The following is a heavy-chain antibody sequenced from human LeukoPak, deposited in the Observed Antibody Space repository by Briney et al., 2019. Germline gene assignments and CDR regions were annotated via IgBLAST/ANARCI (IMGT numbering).Heavy chain of an antibody. D-gene: IGHD3-10*01. CDR3: ARHYYGSGSYYIGWFDP. CDR2: IYHSGST. CDR1: GGSISSGGYS. V-gene: IGHV4-30-2*01. Sequence: SETLSLTCAVSGGSISSGGYSWSWIRQPPGKGLEWIGYIYHSGSTYYNPSLKGRVTISVDRSKNQFSLKLSSVTAADTAVYYCARHYYGSGSYYIGWFDPWGQGTLVTVSS. J-gene: IGHJ5*02.